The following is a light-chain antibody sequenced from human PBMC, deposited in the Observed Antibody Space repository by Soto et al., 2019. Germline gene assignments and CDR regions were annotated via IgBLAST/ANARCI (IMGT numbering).Light chain of an antibody. J-gene: IGKJ4*01. CDR3: QKYNSALLT. CDR2: AAS. Sequence: DIQMTQSPSSLSASVGDRVTITCRASQGISNYLAWYQQKPGKVPKLLIYAASTLQSGVPSRFSGSGSGTEFTLTISSPQPEDVATDYCQKYNSALLTFGGGTKVEIK. V-gene: IGKV1-27*01. CDR1: QGISNY.